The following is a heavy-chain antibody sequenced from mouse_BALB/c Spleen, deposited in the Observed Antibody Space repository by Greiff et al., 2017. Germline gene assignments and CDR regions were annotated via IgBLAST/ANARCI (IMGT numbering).Heavy chain of an antibody. CDR1: GFNIKDTY. CDR2: IDPANGNT. Sequence: EVKLQESGAELVKPGASVKLSCTASGFNIKDTYMHWVKQRPEQGLEWIGRIDPANGNTKYDPKFQGKATITADTSSNTAYLQLSSLTSEDTAVYYCARYLYYGNYDYAMDYWGQGTSVTVSS. CDR3: ARYLYYGNYDYAMDY. J-gene: IGHJ4*01. D-gene: IGHD2-1*01. V-gene: IGHV14-3*02.